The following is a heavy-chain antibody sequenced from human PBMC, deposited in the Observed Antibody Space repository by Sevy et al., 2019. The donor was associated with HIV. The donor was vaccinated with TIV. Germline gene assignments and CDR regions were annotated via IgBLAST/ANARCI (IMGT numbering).Heavy chain of an antibody. D-gene: IGHD6-13*01. Sequence: GGSLRLSCAASEFTFSSYAMSRVRQAPRKGLEWVSAISGRCGSTYYADSVKGRFTISRDNSKNTLYLQMNSLRAEDTALYYCAKELFGAAAAFYWYFDLWGRGTLVTVSS. J-gene: IGHJ2*01. CDR1: EFTFSSYA. V-gene: IGHV3-23*01. CDR3: AKELFGAAAAFYWYFDL. CDR2: ISGRCGST.